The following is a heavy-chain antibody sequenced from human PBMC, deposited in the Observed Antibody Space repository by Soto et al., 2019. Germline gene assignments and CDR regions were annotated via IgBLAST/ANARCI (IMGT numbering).Heavy chain of an antibody. CDR1: WGSFRGYY. J-gene: IGHJ4*02. CDR2: INHSGST. D-gene: IGHD3-22*01. Sequence: PSETLSPPCAFSWGSFRGYYRSWVRPPPGKGLEWIGEINHSGSTNYNPSLKSRVTISVDTSKNQFSLKLSSVTAADTAVYYCARQYYYDSSGSQFDYWGQGTLVTVSS. V-gene: IGHV4-34*01. CDR3: ARQYYYDSSGSQFDY.